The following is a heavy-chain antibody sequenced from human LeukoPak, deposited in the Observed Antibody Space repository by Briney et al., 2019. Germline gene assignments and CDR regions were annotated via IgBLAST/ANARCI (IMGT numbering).Heavy chain of an antibody. V-gene: IGHV3-74*01. CDR3: ARVRY. Sequence: GGSLRLSCAPCGFPFSCYAMNWVRPAPGKGLAWVSRLNSDGSSTSYADSVKGRFTISRDNAKNTVYLQMNSLRAEDTAGYYCARVRYWGQGTLVTVSS. CDR2: LNSDGSST. CDR1: GFPFSCYA. J-gene: IGHJ4*02.